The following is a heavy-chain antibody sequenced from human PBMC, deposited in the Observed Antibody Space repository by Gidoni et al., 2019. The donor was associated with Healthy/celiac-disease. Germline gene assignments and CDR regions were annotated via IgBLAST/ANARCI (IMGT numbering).Heavy chain of an antibody. D-gene: IGHD6-13*01. CDR1: GFTFSSYG. Sequence: QVQLVESGGGVVPPGWSLILSCAAPGFTFSSYGMHWVLQAPGKGLEWVAVIWYDGSNKYYADSVKGRFTISRDNSKNTLYLQMNSLRAEDTAVYYCARDPGAGNLDYWGQGTLVTVSS. J-gene: IGHJ4*02. CDR3: ARDPGAGNLDY. CDR2: IWYDGSNK. V-gene: IGHV3-33*01.